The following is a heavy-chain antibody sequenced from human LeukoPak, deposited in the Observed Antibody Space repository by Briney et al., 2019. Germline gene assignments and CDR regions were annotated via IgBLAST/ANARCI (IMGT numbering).Heavy chain of an antibody. CDR2: IKQDGSEK. D-gene: IGHD6-13*01. Sequence: GGSLRLSCAASGFTFSSYWMSWVRQAPGKGLEWVANIKQDGSEKYYVDSVKGRFTISRDNAKNSLYLQMNSLRAEDTAVYYCARDSGGSSWYWKHYYYYYYMDVWGKGTTVTVPS. J-gene: IGHJ6*03. V-gene: IGHV3-7*01. CDR1: GFTFSSYW. CDR3: ARDSGGSSWYWKHYYYYYYMDV.